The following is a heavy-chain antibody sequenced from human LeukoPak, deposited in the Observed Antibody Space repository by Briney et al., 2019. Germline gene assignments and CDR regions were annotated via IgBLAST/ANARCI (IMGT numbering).Heavy chain of an antibody. CDR1: GYTFTCYY. Sequence: GASVKVSCKASGYTFTCYYMHWVRQAPGQGLEWMGWINPNSGGANYAQKFQGRVTMTRDTSISTAYMELSRLRSDDTAVYYCARDSRFLEWSIIYGMDVWGQGTTVTVSS. D-gene: IGHD3-3*01. CDR3: ARDSRFLEWSIIYGMDV. J-gene: IGHJ6*02. V-gene: IGHV1-2*02. CDR2: INPNSGGA.